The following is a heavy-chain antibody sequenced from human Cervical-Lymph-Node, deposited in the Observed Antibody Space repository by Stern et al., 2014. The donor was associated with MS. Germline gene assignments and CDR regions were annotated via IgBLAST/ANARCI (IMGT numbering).Heavy chain of an antibody. CDR1: GNTLSEFS. V-gene: IGHV1-24*01. J-gene: IGHJ3*02. D-gene: IGHD3-10*01. CDR2: FDPEDGET. CDR3: TTDGGDGPGRGGSYAFDI. Sequence: QVQLVQSGTEVKKPGASVKVSCKVSGNTLSEFSMHWVRQAPGKGLEWVGGFDPEDGETIYAQKFRGRVIMTEDTSTDTAYMELTSLRSDDTAIYYCTTDGGDGPGRGGSYAFDIWGQGTMVIVSS.